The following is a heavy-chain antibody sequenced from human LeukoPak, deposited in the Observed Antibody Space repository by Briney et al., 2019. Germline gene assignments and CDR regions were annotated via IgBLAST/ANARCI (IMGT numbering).Heavy chain of an antibody. CDR3: AADYEDDYGDYEAVSPHYYYGMDV. Sequence: SVKVSCKASGFTFTSSAVQWVRQARGQRLEWIGWIVVGSGNTNYAQKFQERVTITRDMSTSTAYMELSSLRSEDTAVYYCAADYEDDYGDYEAVSPHYYYGMDVWGQGTTVTVSS. V-gene: IGHV1-58*01. D-gene: IGHD4-17*01. J-gene: IGHJ6*02. CDR2: IVVGSGNT. CDR1: GFTFTSSA.